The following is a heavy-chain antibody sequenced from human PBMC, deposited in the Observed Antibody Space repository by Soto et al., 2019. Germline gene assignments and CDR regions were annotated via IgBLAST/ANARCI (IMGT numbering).Heavy chain of an antibody. V-gene: IGHV3-49*03. J-gene: IGHJ4*02. CDR2: IRSKAYGGTT. D-gene: IGHD4-17*01. CDR1: GFTFGDYA. Sequence: GGSLRLSCTASGFTFGDYAMSWFRQAPGKGLEWVGFIRSKAYGGTTEYAASVKGRFTISRDDSKSIAYLQMNSLKTEDTAVYYCTRVLGDYGEDYYFDYWGQGTLVTVSS. CDR3: TRVLGDYGEDYYFDY.